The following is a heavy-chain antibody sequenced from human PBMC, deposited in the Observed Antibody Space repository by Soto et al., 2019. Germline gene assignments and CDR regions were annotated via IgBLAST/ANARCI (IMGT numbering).Heavy chain of an antibody. D-gene: IGHD3-3*01. Sequence: QITLKESGPTVVKPTETLTLTCTFSGFSLTTSGVGVGWVRQSPGKAPEWLALIYWDDDKRYSTSLNSRLIITKDTSKNQVVLTMANGDPADTATYYCAHRVLRTVFGLVTTTAIYFDFWGPGTPVVVSS. CDR1: GFSLTTSGVG. CDR3: AHRVLRTVFGLVTTTAIYFDF. CDR2: IYWDDDK. J-gene: IGHJ4*02. V-gene: IGHV2-5*02.